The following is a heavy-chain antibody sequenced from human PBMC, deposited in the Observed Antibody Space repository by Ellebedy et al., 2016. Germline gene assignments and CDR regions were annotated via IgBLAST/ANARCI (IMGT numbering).Heavy chain of an antibody. CDR1: GFTFSDYY. Sequence: GGSLRLSXAASGFTFSDYYMSWIRQAPGKGLEWVSYISSSSSYTNYADSVKGRFTISRDNAKNSLYLQMNSLGDEDTAVYYCARDDGGSSGWAYFYFDCWGQGTLVTVSS. J-gene: IGHJ4*02. D-gene: IGHD6-19*01. V-gene: IGHV3-11*06. CDR2: ISSSSSYT. CDR3: ARDDGGSSGWAYFYFDC.